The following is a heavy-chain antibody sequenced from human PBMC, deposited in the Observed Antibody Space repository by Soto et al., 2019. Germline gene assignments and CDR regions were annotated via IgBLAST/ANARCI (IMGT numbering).Heavy chain of an antibody. J-gene: IGHJ6*02. D-gene: IGHD1-1*01. CDR3: ARGNYHYYYYGMDV. CDR2: INHSGIT. CDR1: GGSFSGYY. Sequence: QVQLQQWGAGLLKPSETLSLTCAVYGGSFSGYYWSWIRQPPGKGLEWIGEINHSGITNYNPSLKSRVTISVDTSKNQFSLKLSSVTAADTAVYYCARGNYHYYYYGMDVWGQGTTVTVSS. V-gene: IGHV4-34*01.